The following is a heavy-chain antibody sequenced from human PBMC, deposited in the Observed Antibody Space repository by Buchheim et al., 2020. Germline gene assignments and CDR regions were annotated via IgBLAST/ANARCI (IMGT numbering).Heavy chain of an antibody. CDR1: GFTFSSYG. V-gene: IGHV3-30*18. CDR2: ISYDGSNK. Sequence: QVQLVESGGGVVQPGRSLRLSCAASGFTFSSYGMHWVRQAPGKGLDWVAVISYDGSNKYYADSVKGRFTISRDNSNNTLYLQMNSLRAEDTAVYYCAKDRGYCSSTSCSDYYYYGMDVWGQGTT. D-gene: IGHD2-2*01. CDR3: AKDRGYCSSTSCSDYYYYGMDV. J-gene: IGHJ6*02.